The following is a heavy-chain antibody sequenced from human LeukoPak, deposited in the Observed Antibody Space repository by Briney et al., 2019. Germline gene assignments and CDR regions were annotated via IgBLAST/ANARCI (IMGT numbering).Heavy chain of an antibody. J-gene: IGHJ4*02. CDR2: ISGSGGST. D-gene: IGHD4-17*01. CDR3: ARGQDYGDYPYLDY. Sequence: PGGSLRLSCAASGFTFSSYAMSWVRQAPGKGLEWVSAISGSGGSTYYADSVKGRFTISRDNSKNTLYLQMNSLRAEDTAVYYCARGQDYGDYPYLDYWGQGTLVTVSS. V-gene: IGHV3-23*01. CDR1: GFTFSSYA.